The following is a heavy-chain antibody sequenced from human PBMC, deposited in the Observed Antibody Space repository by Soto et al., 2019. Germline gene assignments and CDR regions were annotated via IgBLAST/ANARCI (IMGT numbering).Heavy chain of an antibody. V-gene: IGHV1-18*01. J-gene: IGHJ6*02. CDR2: ISAYNGNT. D-gene: IGHD5-18*01. CDR1: GYTFTSYG. CDR3: ARDGVVTATGYYYGMDV. Sequence: GASVKVSCKASGYTFTSYGISWVRQAPGQGREWKGWISAYNGNTNYAQKLQGRFTMTTDTSTSTAYMELRSLRSDDTAVYFCARDGVVTATGYYYGMDVWGQGTTVTVAS.